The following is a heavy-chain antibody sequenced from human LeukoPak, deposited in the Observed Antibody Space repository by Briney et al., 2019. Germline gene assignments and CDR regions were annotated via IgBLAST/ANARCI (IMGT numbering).Heavy chain of an antibody. Sequence: GGPLRLSCAASGFTFSNFWMHWVRQAPGKGLVWVSRIKADGISTTYADSVKGRFTISRDNAKNTVYLQMNSLRAEDTAVYYCANDRGDSFDYWGQGTLVTVSS. CDR3: ANDRGDSFDY. CDR1: GFTFSNFW. J-gene: IGHJ4*02. V-gene: IGHV3-74*01. CDR2: IKADGIST. D-gene: IGHD3-22*01.